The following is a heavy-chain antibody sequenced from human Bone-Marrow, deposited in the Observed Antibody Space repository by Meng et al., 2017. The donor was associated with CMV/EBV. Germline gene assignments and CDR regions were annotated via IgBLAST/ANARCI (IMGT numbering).Heavy chain of an antibody. Sequence: GESLKLHCVASGFTFSSYSMHWVRQASGKGLGWVGRIRSKANSYATAYAASVKGRFTISRDDSKNTAYLQMNSLKTEDTAVYYCTRRHYYDSRGYYSDYWGQGTLVTVSS. CDR1: GFTFSSYS. CDR2: IRSKANSYAT. D-gene: IGHD3-22*01. V-gene: IGHV3-73*01. J-gene: IGHJ4*02. CDR3: TRRHYYDSRGYYSDY.